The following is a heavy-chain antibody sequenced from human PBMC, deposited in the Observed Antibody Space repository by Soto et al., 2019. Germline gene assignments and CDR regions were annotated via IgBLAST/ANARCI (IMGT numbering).Heavy chain of an antibody. D-gene: IGHD4-17*01. CDR1: GFTFSSYA. CDR2: ISYDGSNK. Sequence: GGSLRLSCAASGFTFSSYAMHWVRQAPGKGLEWVAVISYDGSNKYYADSVKGRFTISRDNSKNTLYLQMNSLRGEETAVYYCARDFDYVDYYGMDVWGQGTTVTVSS. CDR3: ARDFDYVDYYGMDV. V-gene: IGHV3-30-3*01. J-gene: IGHJ6*02.